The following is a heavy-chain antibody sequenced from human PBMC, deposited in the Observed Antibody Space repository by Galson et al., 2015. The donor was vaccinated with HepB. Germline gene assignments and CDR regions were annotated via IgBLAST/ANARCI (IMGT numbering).Heavy chain of an antibody. Sequence: SLRLSCAASGFTFSNYGIHWVRQAPGKGLEWVAIISYDGNTKYADSVKGRFTISRDNSKNTLFLQMNSLRAEDTAVYYCAREPYLYDSGSYDYWGQGTLVTVSS. V-gene: IGHV3-30*03. CDR3: AREPYLYDSGSYDY. CDR2: ISYDGNTK. CDR1: GFTFSNYG. J-gene: IGHJ4*02. D-gene: IGHD3-10*01.